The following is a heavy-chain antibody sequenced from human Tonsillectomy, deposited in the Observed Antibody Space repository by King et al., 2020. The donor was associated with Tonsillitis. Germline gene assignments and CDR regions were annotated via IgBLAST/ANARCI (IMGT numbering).Heavy chain of an antibody. CDR1: GFSFNNYW. Sequence: VQLVESGAEVKKPGESLKISCSVSGFSFNNYWIAWVRQMPGKGLEWMGIIYPDDSDTTYSPSFQGQVTISADKSLTTAYLQWSSLKASDTAMYYCARSLTIFGTADCWGQGTLVTVSS. J-gene: IGHJ4*02. CDR2: IYPDDSDT. V-gene: IGHV5-51*01. CDR3: ARSLTIFGTADC. D-gene: IGHD3-3*01.